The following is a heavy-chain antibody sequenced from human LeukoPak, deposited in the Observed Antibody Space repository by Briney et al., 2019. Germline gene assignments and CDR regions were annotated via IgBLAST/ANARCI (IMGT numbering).Heavy chain of an antibody. CDR3: ASCSSTSCSFEGYYYMDV. Sequence: GGSLRLSCAASGFTFSDYYMSWIRQAPGKGLEWVSYISSSGSTIYYADSVKGRFTISRDNAKNSLYLQMNSLRAEDTAVYYCASCSSTSCSFEGYYYMDVWGKGTTVTVSS. CDR1: GFTFSDYY. D-gene: IGHD2-2*01. J-gene: IGHJ6*03. V-gene: IGHV3-11*04. CDR2: ISSSGSTI.